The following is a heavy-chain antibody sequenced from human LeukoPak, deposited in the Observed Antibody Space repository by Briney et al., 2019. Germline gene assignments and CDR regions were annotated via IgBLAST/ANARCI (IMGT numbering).Heavy chain of an antibody. Sequence: GGSLRLSCAASGFTFSSYAMSWVRQAPGKGLEWVSAISGSGGSTYYADSVKGRFTISRDNSKNTLYLQMSSLRAEDTAVYYCARDNSVRDEAWWFNPWGQGTLVTVSS. V-gene: IGHV3-23*01. CDR1: GFTFSSYA. CDR2: ISGSGGST. D-gene: IGHD5-24*01. CDR3: ARDNSVRDEAWWFNP. J-gene: IGHJ5*02.